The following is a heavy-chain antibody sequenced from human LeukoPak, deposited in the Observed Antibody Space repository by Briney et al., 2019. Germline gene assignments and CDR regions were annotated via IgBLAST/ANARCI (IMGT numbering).Heavy chain of an antibody. D-gene: IGHD6-6*01. Sequence: GGSLRLSCAASGFTFSSYSMNWVRQAPGKGLEWVSSISSSSSYIYYADSVKGRFTISRDNAKNSLYLQMNSLRAEDTAVYYCXRALSXAAXPYFDYWGQGTLVTVSS. V-gene: IGHV3-21*01. CDR1: GFTFSSYS. CDR2: ISSSSSYI. CDR3: XRALSXAAXPYFDY. J-gene: IGHJ4*02.